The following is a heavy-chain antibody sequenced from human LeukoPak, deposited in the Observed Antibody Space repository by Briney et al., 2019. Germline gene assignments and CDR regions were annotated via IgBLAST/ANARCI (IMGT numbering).Heavy chain of an antibody. J-gene: IGHJ4*02. CDR1: GFTFSSYA. Sequence: GGSLRLSCAASGFTFSSYAMSWVRQAPGKGLDWVSAISGSGGSTYYADSVKGRFTISRDNSKNTLYLQMNSLRAEDTAVYYCTSGVAGNFDYWGQGTLVTVSS. CDR3: TSGVAGNFDY. CDR2: ISGSGGST. D-gene: IGHD6-19*01. V-gene: IGHV3-23*01.